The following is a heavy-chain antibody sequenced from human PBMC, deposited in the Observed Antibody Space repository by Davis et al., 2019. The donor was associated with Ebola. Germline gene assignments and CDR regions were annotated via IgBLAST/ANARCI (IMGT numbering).Heavy chain of an antibody. J-gene: IGHJ4*02. CDR2: INPNSGTT. V-gene: IGHV1-2*06. CDR3: ARDRGDYTASLPDF. CDR1: GYIFTGYY. Sequence: ASVKVSCKASGYIFTGYYMHWVRQAPRQGLEWMGRINPNSGTTKYAQKFQGRVAMTRDTSISTAYMDLSRLRSDDTAVYFCARDRGDYTASLPDFWGQGTLVTVSS. D-gene: IGHD2-2*02.